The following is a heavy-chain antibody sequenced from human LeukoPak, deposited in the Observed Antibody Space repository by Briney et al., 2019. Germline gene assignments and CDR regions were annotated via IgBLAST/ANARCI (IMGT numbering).Heavy chain of an antibody. CDR2: GFYSGNT. CDR1: GGSISTNNYY. Sequence: PSETLSLTCTVSGGSISTNNYYWGWIRQPPGQGLEWIGSGFYSGNTYFNPSLRSRVTISVDTSKNQFSLKMNSVTAADTAVYYCAREHRSSKYFDSWGQGALIIVSS. D-gene: IGHD6-6*01. CDR3: AREHRSSKYFDS. V-gene: IGHV4-39*02. J-gene: IGHJ4*02.